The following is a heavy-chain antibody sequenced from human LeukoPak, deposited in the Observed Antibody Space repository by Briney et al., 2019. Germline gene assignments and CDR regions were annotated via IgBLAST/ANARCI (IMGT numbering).Heavy chain of an antibody. CDR3: ARGRYSRTTYYFDY. CDR1: GFTFNSYW. V-gene: IGHV3-7*03. J-gene: IGHJ4*02. Sequence: PGGSLRLSCAASGFTFNSYWMSWVRQAPEKGLEWVANIKKDGSEKYFLDSVKGRFTISRDNAKNSLYLQMSSLRAEDTAVYYCARGRYSRTTYYFDYWGQGTLVTVSS. D-gene: IGHD6-13*01. CDR2: IKKDGSEK.